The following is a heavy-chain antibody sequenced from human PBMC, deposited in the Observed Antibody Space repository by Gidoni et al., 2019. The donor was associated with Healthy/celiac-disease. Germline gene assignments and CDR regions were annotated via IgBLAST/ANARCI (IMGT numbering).Heavy chain of an antibody. D-gene: IGHD3-22*01. Sequence: QLQLQESGPGLVKPSETLSLTCTVSGGSISSSSYYWGWIRQPPGKGLEWIGSIYYSGSTYYNPSLKSRVTISVDTSKNQFSLKLSSVTAADTAVYYCARSAPSSSGYSDPFDYWGQGTLVTVSS. CDR2: IYYSGST. CDR1: GGSISSSSYY. J-gene: IGHJ4*02. CDR3: ARSAPSSSGYSDPFDY. V-gene: IGHV4-39*01.